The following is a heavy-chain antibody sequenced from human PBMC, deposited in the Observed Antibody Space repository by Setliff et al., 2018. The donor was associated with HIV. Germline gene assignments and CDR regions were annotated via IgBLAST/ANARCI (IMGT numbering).Heavy chain of an antibody. Sequence: QSGGSLRLSCAASGFTFDDYTMHWVRQAPGKGLEWVSLISWDGGSTYYADSVKGRFTISRDNAKNSLYLQMNSLRAEDTAVYYCTKGPRFASSTYYFDYWGQGTLVTVS. V-gene: IGHV3-43*01. J-gene: IGHJ4*02. CDR1: GFTFDDYT. CDR2: ISWDGGST. D-gene: IGHD6-13*01. CDR3: TKGPRFASSTYYFDY.